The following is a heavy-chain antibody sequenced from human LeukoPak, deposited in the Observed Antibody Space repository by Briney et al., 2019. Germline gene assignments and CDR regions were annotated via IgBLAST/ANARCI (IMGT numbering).Heavy chain of an antibody. D-gene: IGHD6-19*01. V-gene: IGHV3-9*01. Sequence: PGGSLRLSCAASGFTFYDYTMHWVRQAPGRGLEWVSGISWNGGSIAYADSVKGRFTISRANAKNSLYLQMTSLRAEDTAVYYCAKEIGSSGWSAFDYWGQGTLVTVSS. J-gene: IGHJ4*02. CDR3: AKEIGSSGWSAFDY. CDR1: GFTFYDYT. CDR2: ISWNGGSI.